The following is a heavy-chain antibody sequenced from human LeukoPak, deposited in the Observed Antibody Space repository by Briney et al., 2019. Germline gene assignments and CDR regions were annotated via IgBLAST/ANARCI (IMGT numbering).Heavy chain of an antibody. D-gene: IGHD5-24*01. CDR2: IYYSGST. J-gene: IGHJ3*02. CDR1: GGSISSYY. Sequence: SETLSLTCTVSGGSISSYYWSWVRQPPGKGLEWIGYIYYSGSTNYNPSLKSRVTISVDTSKNQFSLKLSSVTAADTAVYYCARQRRLGRTHAFDIWGQGTMVTVSS. CDR3: ARQRRLGRTHAFDI. V-gene: IGHV4-59*01.